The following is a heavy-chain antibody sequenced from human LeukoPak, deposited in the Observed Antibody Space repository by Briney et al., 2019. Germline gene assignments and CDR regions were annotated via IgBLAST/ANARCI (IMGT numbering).Heavy chain of an antibody. CDR3: ARDHYDILTGYNYYGMDV. CDR2: ISSSGSTI. V-gene: IGHV3-48*03. J-gene: IGHJ6*02. D-gene: IGHD3-9*01. Sequence: GGSLRLSCAASGFTFSSYEMNWVRQAPGKGLEWVSHISSSGSTIYYADSVKGRFTISRDNAKNSLYLQMNSLRAEDTAVYYCARDHYDILTGYNYYGMDVWGQGTTVTVSS. CDR1: GFTFSSYE.